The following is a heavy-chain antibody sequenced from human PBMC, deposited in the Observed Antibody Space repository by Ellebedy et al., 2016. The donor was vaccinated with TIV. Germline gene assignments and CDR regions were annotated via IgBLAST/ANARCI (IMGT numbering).Heavy chain of an antibody. Sequence: GGSLRLSCAASGFTFSNYAMTWVRQAPGKGLEWVSAISGSGTNTHYTDSLRGRFTTSRDNSKNTLYLQIDSLRAEDTAVYYCAQTNWGSGGFYGMDVWGQGTTVTVSS. CDR2: ISGSGTNT. CDR1: GFTFSNYA. D-gene: IGHD7-27*01. J-gene: IGHJ6*02. V-gene: IGHV3-23*01. CDR3: AQTNWGSGGFYGMDV.